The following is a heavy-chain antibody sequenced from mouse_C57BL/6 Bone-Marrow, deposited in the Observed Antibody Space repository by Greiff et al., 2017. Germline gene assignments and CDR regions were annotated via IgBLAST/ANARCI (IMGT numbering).Heavy chain of an antibody. CDR2: ISNLAYSN. CDR3: ARHNYSNYSFAY. D-gene: IGHD2-5*01. V-gene: IGHV5-15*01. J-gene: IGHJ3*01. CDR1: GFTFSDYG. Sequence: EVHLVESGGGLVQPGGSLKLSCAASGFTFSDYGMAWVRQAPRKGPEWVAFISNLAYSNYYADTVTGRFTISRENAKNTLYLEMSSLRSENTAMYYCARHNYSNYSFAYWGQGTLVTVSA.